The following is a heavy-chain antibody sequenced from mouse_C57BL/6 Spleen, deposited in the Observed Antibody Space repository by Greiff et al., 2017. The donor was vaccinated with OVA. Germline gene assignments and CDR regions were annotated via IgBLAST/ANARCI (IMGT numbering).Heavy chain of an antibody. CDR2: INPGSGGT. CDR1: GYAFTNYL. J-gene: IGHJ3*01. Sequence: QVQLQQSGAELVRPGTSVKVSCKASGYAFTNYLIEWVKQRPGQGLEWIGVINPGSGGTNYNEKFKGKATLTADKSSSTAYMQLSSLTSEDSAVYVCAREGIYYDYDGFAYWGQGTLVTVSA. V-gene: IGHV1-54*01. D-gene: IGHD2-4*01. CDR3: AREGIYYDYDGFAY.